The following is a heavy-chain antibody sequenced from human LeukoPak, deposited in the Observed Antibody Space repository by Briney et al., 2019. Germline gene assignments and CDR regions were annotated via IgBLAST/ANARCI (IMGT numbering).Heavy chain of an antibody. CDR2: ISGSGGST. V-gene: IGHV3-23*01. CDR1: GFTFSSYA. J-gene: IGHJ4*02. D-gene: IGHD2-15*01. Sequence: GSLRLSCAASGFTFSSYAMSWVRQAPGKGLEWVSAISGSGGSTYYADSVKGRFTISRDNSKNTLYLQMNSLRAEDTAVYYCAKDLRYCSGGSCYSWIDYWGQGTLVTVSS. CDR3: AKDLRYCSGGSCYSWIDY.